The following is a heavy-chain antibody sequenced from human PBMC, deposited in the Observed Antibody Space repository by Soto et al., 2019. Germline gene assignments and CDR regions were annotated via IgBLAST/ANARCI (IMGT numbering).Heavy chain of an antibody. CDR3: ARDSGGGGYYYYYHMDV. J-gene: IGHJ6*03. CDR2: ISSSSSYI. V-gene: IGHV3-21*01. CDR1: GFTFSSYS. Sequence: GGSLRLSCAASGFTFSSYSLTWVRQGPGKGLEWVSSISSSSSYIYYADSVKGRFTISRDNAKNSLYLQMNSLRAEDTTVYYCARDSGGGGYYYYYHMDVWGKGTTVTVSS. D-gene: IGHD2-15*01.